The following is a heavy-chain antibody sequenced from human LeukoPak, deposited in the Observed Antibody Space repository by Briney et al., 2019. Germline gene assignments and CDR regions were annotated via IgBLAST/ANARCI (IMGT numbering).Heavy chain of an antibody. J-gene: IGHJ4*02. D-gene: IGHD3-16*02. CDR1: GFTVSSNY. Sequence: GGSLRLSCAASGFTVSSNYMNWVRQAPGKGLEWVSIIYSSGRTYYADSVKGRFTISRDNSKNTLYLQMNSLRAEDTAVYYCSRETEYYDYVWGSYRYMIDYWGQGTLVTVSS. CDR3: SRETEYYDYVWGSYRYMIDY. CDR2: IYSSGRT. V-gene: IGHV3-53*01.